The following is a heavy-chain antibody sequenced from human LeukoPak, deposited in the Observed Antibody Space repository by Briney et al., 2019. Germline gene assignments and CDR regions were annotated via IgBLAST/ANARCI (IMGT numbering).Heavy chain of an antibody. D-gene: IGHD3-10*01. V-gene: IGHV3-7*01. CDR3: ARDPGYYGSGSSY. Sequence: GGSLALSCAAPGFPFISFWRSWVRQPPGRGLGGVPNIKQDGSEKYYVDSVKGRFTISRDNAKNSLYLQMNSLRAEDTAVYYCARDPGYYGSGSSYWGQGTLVTVSS. CDR2: IKQDGSEK. CDR1: GFPFISFW. J-gene: IGHJ4*02.